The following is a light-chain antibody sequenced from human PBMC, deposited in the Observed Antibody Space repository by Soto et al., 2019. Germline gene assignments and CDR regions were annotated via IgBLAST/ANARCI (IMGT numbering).Light chain of an antibody. CDR3: AAWDDSLNGFYV. CDR1: SSNIGSNT. CDR2: SSN. J-gene: IGLJ1*01. Sequence: QSVLTQPPSASGTPGQRVTISCSGSSSNIGSNTVNWYQQLPGTAPKLLIYSSNQRPSGVPDRFSGSKSGTSASLAISGLQSEDDADYYCAAWDDSLNGFYVFGSGTKV. V-gene: IGLV1-44*01.